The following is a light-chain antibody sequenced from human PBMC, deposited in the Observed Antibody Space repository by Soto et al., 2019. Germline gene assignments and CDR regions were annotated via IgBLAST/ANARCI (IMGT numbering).Light chain of an antibody. Sequence: EIMMTQSPANVSVFPGERATLSCRASQSIDSDLAGYQQKPGHVPRLLIYGASTRATGVPARFSGSGSGTEFTLTIIRLQSDDFAVYYCQQYSHWRTFGPGTKVEIK. V-gene: IGKV3-15*01. CDR3: QQYSHWRT. J-gene: IGKJ1*01. CDR2: GAS. CDR1: QSIDSD.